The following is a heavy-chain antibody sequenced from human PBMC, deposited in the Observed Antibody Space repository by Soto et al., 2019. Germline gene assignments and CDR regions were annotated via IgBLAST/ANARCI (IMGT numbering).Heavy chain of an antibody. CDR3: ARDWGTGFYQLGS. V-gene: IGHV4-39*02. D-gene: IGHD2-2*01. J-gene: IGHJ4*02. CDR2: IDDNGVT. Sequence: SETLSLTCSVSGGSVSSNDYYWGWIRPPPAKGREWVGNIDDNGVTSYNPSLKTRLTISRDTSKNQFSLRLTSVTAADTAQYYCARDWGTGFYQLGSWGQGTLVTVSS. CDR1: GGSVSSNDYY.